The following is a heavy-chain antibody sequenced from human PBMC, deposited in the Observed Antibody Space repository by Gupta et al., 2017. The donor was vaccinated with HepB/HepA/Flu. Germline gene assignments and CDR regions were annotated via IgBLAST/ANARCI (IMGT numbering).Heavy chain of an antibody. V-gene: IGHV3-23*01. CDR1: GFTFSSYA. Sequence: EVQLLESGGGLVQPGGSLRLSCAASGFTFSSYAMSWVRQAPGKGLEWVSAISGSGGSTYYADSVKGRFTISRDNSKNTLYLQMNSLRAEDTAVYYCAKLLKSPNYDYVWGSYERGYFDYWGQGTLVTVSS. CDR3: AKLLKSPNYDYVWGSYERGYFDY. D-gene: IGHD3-16*01. CDR2: ISGSGGST. J-gene: IGHJ4*02.